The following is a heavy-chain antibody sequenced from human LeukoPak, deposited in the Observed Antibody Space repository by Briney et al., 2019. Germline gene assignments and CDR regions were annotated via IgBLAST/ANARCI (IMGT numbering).Heavy chain of an antibody. CDR1: GFIFTDYP. Sequence: SGVSLRLSCAASGFIFTDYPIHWVRQTPDKGLECVALLSIDGKTKYYANSVRGRFTVSRDNSKNTVYLQMSSLRGEDTAVYYCVTEPNLGFPDYFDSWGERTLVTVS. CDR3: VTEPNLGFPDYFDS. V-gene: IGHV3-30*04. J-gene: IGHJ4*02. D-gene: IGHD3-3*01. CDR2: LSIDGKTK.